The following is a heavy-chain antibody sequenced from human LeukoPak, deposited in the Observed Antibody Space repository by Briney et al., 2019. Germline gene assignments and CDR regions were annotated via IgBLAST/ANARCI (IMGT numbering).Heavy chain of an antibody. V-gene: IGHV3-21*01. CDR1: GFTFSTYS. D-gene: IGHD1-1*01. J-gene: IGHJ4*02. CDR3: TRDYGGTEGVFDY. CDR2: ISGSSTYI. Sequence: GGSLRLSCAASGFTFSTYSMNWVRQAPGKGLEWVSSISGSSTYINYGDSVKGRFTVSRDNAKNSVYLQMSSLRAEDTAVYYCTRDYGGTEGVFDYWGQGSLVTVSS.